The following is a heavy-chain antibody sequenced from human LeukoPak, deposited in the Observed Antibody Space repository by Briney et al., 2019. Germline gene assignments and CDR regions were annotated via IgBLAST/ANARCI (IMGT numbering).Heavy chain of an antibody. V-gene: IGHV3-20*04. CDR3: ARDIIEAALDY. CDR1: GFTHDDYG. D-gene: IGHD3-10*01. Sequence: GGSLRLSCAASGFTHDDYGMSCLRPAPGKALEWVSGINWNGGNTGYAVSVKGRFTIYRDNAKSTLYLQMNSLRAEDTAWYYCARDIIEAALDYWGQGTLVTVSS. CDR2: INWNGGNT. J-gene: IGHJ4*02.